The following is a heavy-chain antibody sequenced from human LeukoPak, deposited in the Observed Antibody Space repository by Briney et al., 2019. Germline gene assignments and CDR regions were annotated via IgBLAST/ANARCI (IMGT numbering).Heavy chain of an antibody. Sequence: TSETLSLTCTVSGGSISSYYWSWIRQPPGKGLEWIGYTYYSRSTNYNPSLKSRVTISVDTSKNQFSLKLSSVTAADTAVYYCARGPLYCSGGSCYSTHDAFDIWGQGTMVTVSS. D-gene: IGHD2-15*01. CDR2: TYYSRST. CDR1: GGSISSYY. CDR3: ARGPLYCSGGSCYSTHDAFDI. V-gene: IGHV4-59*01. J-gene: IGHJ3*02.